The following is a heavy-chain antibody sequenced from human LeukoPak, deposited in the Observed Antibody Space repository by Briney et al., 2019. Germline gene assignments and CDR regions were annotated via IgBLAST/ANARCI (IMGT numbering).Heavy chain of an antibody. V-gene: IGHV3-30*03. J-gene: IGHJ4*02. CDR3: ARASWSGSHGGAVFDY. CDR1: GFTFSSYG. CDR2: ISYDGSNK. D-gene: IGHD1-26*01. Sequence: GGSLRLSCAASGFTFSSYGMHWVRQAPGKGLEWVAVISYDGSNKYYADSVKGRFTISRDNSKNTLYLQMNSLRAEDTAVYYCARASWSGSHGGAVFDYWGQGTLVTVSS.